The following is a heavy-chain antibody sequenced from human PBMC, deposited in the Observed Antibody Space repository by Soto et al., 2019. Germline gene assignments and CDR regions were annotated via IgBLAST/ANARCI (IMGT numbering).Heavy chain of an antibody. Sequence: PSETLSLTCSVSGAALNSGNYYWSWIRQVPGKGLEWIGHIYVAGAVDYNPSLRDRITISQDTSEGQFSLNLRLVTAAGTAVYYCARLRIATNNYKWFDPWGQGTLVTVSS. CDR2: IYVAGAV. CDR1: GAALNSGNYY. CDR3: ARLRIATNNYKWFDP. V-gene: IGHV4-31*03. D-gene: IGHD2-21*01. J-gene: IGHJ5*02.